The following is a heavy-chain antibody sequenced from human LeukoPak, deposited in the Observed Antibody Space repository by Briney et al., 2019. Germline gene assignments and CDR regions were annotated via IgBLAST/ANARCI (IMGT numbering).Heavy chain of an antibody. J-gene: IGHJ2*01. V-gene: IGHV4-61*02. CDR1: GGSISSGSYY. CDR2: IYTSGST. D-gene: IGHD6-6*01. Sequence: TSETLSLTCTVSGGSISSGSYYWSWIRQPAGKGLEWIGRIYTSGSTNYNPSLKSRVTISVDTSKNQFSLKLSSVTAADTAVYYCARSPTSIAARPWFRYFDLWGRGTLVTVSS. CDR3: ARSPTSIAARPWFRYFDL.